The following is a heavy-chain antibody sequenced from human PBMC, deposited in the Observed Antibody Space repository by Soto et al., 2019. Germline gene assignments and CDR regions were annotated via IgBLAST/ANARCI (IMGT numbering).Heavy chain of an antibody. CDR3: ARGYSSGWLFDC. Sequence: GGSLRLSCAASGFTFSTYSMNWVRQAPGKGLEWVSYISSSSSTIFYTDSVKGRFTVSRDNAKNSLYLHMNSLAAEDTALYYCARGYSSGWLFDCWGQGTLVTVSS. CDR2: ISSSSSTI. D-gene: IGHD6-19*01. CDR1: GFTFSTYS. J-gene: IGHJ4*02. V-gene: IGHV3-48*04.